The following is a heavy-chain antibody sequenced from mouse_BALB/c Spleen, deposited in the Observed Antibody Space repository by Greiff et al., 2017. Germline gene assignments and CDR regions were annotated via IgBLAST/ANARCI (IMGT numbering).Heavy chain of an antibody. Sequence: VQLQQSGAELVRPGTSVKVSCKASGYAFTNYLIEWVKQRPGQGLEWIGYINPSTGYTEYNQKFKDKATLTADKSSSTAYMQLSSLTSEDSAVYYCARRGYGLYAMDYWGQGTSVTVSS. CDR2: INPSTGYT. V-gene: IGHV1-4*01. J-gene: IGHJ4*01. CDR1: GYAFTNYL. D-gene: IGHD1-1*02. CDR3: ARRGYGLYAMDY.